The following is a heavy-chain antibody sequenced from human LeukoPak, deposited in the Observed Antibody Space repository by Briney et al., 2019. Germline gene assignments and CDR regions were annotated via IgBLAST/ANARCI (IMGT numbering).Heavy chain of an antibody. D-gene: IGHD3-22*01. Sequence: SETLSLTCAVSGGSFSGYYWSWIRQPPGKGLEWIGEINHSGSTNYNPSLKSRVTISVDTSKNQFSLKLSSVTAADTAVYYCARQTYYYDSSGYYPHAYYFDYWGQGTLVTVSS. CDR1: GGSFSGYY. J-gene: IGHJ4*02. CDR2: INHSGST. CDR3: ARQTYYYDSSGYYPHAYYFDY. V-gene: IGHV4-34*01.